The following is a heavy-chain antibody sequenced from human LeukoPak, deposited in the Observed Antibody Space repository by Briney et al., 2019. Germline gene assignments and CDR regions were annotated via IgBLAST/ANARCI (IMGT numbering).Heavy chain of an antibody. V-gene: IGHV3-30-3*01. CDR2: ISYDGSNK. J-gene: IGHJ4*02. Sequence: GGSLRLSCAASGFTFSSYAMHWVRQAPGKGLEWVAVISYDGSNKYYADSVKGRFTISRDNSKNTLYMQMNSLRAEDTAVYYCAKDRGVVATSTSGIDYWGQGTLVTVCS. CDR3: AKDRGVVATSTSGIDY. CDR1: GFTFSSYA. D-gene: IGHD5-12*01.